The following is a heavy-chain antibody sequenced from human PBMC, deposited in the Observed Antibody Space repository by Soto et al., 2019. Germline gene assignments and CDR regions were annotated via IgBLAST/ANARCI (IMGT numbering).Heavy chain of an antibody. J-gene: IGHJ4*02. CDR3: ARDNGGY. CDR2: ISSDGRKE. D-gene: IGHD2-8*01. V-gene: IGHV3-30*04. CDR1: GFTFRTYA. Sequence: EQLVESGGGVVQPGRSLRLSCAASGFTFRTYAMHWVRQAPGKGLEWVAVISSDGRKEFYVDSVKGRFTISRDNSKNTLYLQMNSPRTDDTAIYYCARDNGGYWGQGTLVTVSS.